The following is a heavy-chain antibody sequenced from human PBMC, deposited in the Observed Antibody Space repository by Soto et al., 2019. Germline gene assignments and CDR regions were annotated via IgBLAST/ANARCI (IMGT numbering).Heavy chain of an antibody. CDR1: GFTVSGNY. CDR3: AKGFDWLSPGFDY. J-gene: IGHJ4*02. CDR2: IYSGGST. D-gene: IGHD3-9*01. Sequence: PGGSLRLACAASGFTVSGNYMSGVRQAPGKGLEWVSVIYSGGSTYYADSVKGRFTISRDNSKNTLYLQMNSLRAEDTAVYYCAKGFDWLSPGFDYWGQGTLVTVSS. V-gene: IGHV3-53*01.